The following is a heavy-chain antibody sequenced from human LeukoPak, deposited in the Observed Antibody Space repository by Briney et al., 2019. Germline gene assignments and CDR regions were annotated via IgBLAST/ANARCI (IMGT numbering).Heavy chain of an antibody. CDR3: ASGQSEGDAFDI. Sequence: SVNVSCTASGGTFSIYAISWVRQAPGQGLEWMGGIIPIFGTANYAQKFQGRVTITADESTSTAYMELSSLRSEDTAVYYCASGQSEGDAFDIWGQGTMVTVSS. J-gene: IGHJ3*02. V-gene: IGHV1-69*13. D-gene: IGHD6-19*01. CDR2: IIPIFGTA. CDR1: GGTFSIYA.